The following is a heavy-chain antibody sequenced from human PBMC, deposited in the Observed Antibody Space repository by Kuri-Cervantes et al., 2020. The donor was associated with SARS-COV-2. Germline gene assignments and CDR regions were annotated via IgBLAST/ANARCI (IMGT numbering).Heavy chain of an antibody. J-gene: IGHJ4*02. CDR2: ISGSGGST. D-gene: IGHD3-10*01. CDR3: ARRITMVRVAWVYFDY. CDR1: GFTFSSYA. V-gene: IGHV3-23*01. Sequence: GESLKSSCAASGFTFSSYAMSWVRQAPGKGLEWVSTISGSGGSTYYADCVKGRFTISRDNSKNKLYLQMNSLRAEDTAVYYWARRITMVRVAWVYFDYWGQGTLVTVSS.